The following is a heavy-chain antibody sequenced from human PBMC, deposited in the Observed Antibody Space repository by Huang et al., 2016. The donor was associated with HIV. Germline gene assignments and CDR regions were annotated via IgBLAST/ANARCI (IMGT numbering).Heavy chain of an antibody. CDR2: VSQSGNV. J-gene: IGHJ4*01. D-gene: IGHD6-19*01. Sequence: QVRLQQWGAGLLKPSETLSLTCAVYNGSFSGYFWNWFRLAPRKGLEWIGEVSQSGNVNSNPSLQSRVSMSVVPSKKQCSLNLTSVTAADSAIYYCGGSPGMGMVAGGWVVHWGHGNQVSVSS. V-gene: IGHV4-34*02. CDR3: GGSPGMGMVAGGWVVH. CDR1: NGSFSGYF.